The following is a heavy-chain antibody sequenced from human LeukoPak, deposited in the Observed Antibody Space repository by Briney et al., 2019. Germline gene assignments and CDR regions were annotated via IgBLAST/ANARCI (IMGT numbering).Heavy chain of an antibody. J-gene: IGHJ4*02. CDR2: IISSSSTI. CDR1: GFTFSSYS. CDR3: ARDGQDFDY. Sequence: GGCLRLSCAASGFTFSSYSMNWVRQAPGKGLEWVSYIISSSSTIYYADSVKGRFTISRDNAKNSLYLQMNSLRAEDTAVYYCARDGQDFDYWGQGTLVTVSS. V-gene: IGHV3-48*04.